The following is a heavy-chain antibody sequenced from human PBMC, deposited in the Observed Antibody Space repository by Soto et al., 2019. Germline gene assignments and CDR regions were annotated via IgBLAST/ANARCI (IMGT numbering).Heavy chain of an antibody. J-gene: IGHJ5*02. D-gene: IGHD3-22*01. Sequence: AVKVSCKASGGTFSSYAISWVRQAPGQGLEWMGGIIPIFGTANYAQKFQGRVTITADESTSTAYMELSSLRSEDTAVYYCASGPDYYDSSGYYYNWFDPWGQGTLVTVSS. CDR2: IIPIFGTA. CDR1: GGTFSSYA. V-gene: IGHV1-69*13. CDR3: ASGPDYYDSSGYYYNWFDP.